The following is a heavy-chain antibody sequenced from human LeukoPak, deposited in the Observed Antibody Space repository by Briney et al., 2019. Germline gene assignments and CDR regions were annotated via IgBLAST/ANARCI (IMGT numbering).Heavy chain of an antibody. Sequence: PSETLSLTCTVSGGSISSGGYYWSWIRQPPGKGLEWIGYIYHSGSTYYNPSPKSRVTISVNRSKNQFSLKLSSVTAADTAVYYCARIVGFGELGVDYWGQGTLVTVSS. CDR1: GGSISSGGYY. CDR3: ARIVGFGELGVDY. CDR2: IYHSGST. D-gene: IGHD3-10*01. J-gene: IGHJ4*02. V-gene: IGHV4-30-2*01.